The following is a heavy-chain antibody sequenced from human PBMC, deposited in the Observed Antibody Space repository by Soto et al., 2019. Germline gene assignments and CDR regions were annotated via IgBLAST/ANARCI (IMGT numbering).Heavy chain of an antibody. CDR2: FYSSGSI. J-gene: IGHJ5*02. D-gene: IGHD6-19*01. CDR3: ARMYSSGSGWFHP. CDR1: GYFIGAGGYY. Sequence: KSSETLSLTCFVSGYFIGAGGYYWSWIRHHPGKCLEWIGSFYSSGSIIYNPSLRSRVSITGDMSTNQFSMSLTSVTAADTARYYCARMYSSGSGWFHPWGQGTLVTVSS. V-gene: IGHV4-31*03.